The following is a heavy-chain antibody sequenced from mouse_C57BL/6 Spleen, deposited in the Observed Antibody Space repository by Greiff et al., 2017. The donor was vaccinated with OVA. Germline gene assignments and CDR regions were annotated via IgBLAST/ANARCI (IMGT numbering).Heavy chain of an antibody. Sequence: QVQLQQPGAELVKPGASVKLSCKASGYTFTSYWMHWVKQRPGQGLEWIGMIHPNSGSTNYNEKFKSKATLTVDKSSSTAYMPLSSLTSADSAVYYCAAIYYDYDGDFDYWGQGTTLTVSS. D-gene: IGHD2-4*01. CDR3: AAIYYDYDGDFDY. CDR2: IHPNSGST. V-gene: IGHV1-64*01. CDR1: GYTFTSYW. J-gene: IGHJ2*01.